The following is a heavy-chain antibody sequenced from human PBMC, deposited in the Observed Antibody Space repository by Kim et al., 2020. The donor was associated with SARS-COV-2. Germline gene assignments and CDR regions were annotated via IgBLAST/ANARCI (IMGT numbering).Heavy chain of an antibody. CDR3: ERASCGYYYYGMDV. V-gene: IGHV3-23*01. J-gene: IGHJ6*02. Sequence: EASVKGRFTISRDNSKNTLYLQMNSLRAVDTAVYYCERASCGYYYYGMDVWGQGTTVTVSS.